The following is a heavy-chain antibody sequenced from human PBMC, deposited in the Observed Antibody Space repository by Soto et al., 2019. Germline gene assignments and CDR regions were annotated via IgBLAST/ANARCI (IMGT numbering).Heavy chain of an antibody. D-gene: IGHD4-17*01. Sequence: EVQLVESGGGLVQPGGSLKLSCAASGFTFSGSAMHWVRQASGKGLEWVGRIRSKANSYATAYAASVKGRFTISRDDSKNTAYLQMNSLKTEDTAVYYCTRRSGDYDYWGQGTLVTVSS. CDR1: GFTFSGSA. CDR2: IRSKANSYAT. J-gene: IGHJ4*02. CDR3: TRRSGDYDY. V-gene: IGHV3-73*02.